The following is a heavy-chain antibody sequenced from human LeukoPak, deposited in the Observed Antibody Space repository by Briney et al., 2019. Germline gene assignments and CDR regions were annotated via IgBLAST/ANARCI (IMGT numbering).Heavy chain of an antibody. J-gene: IGHJ4*02. CDR1: GFTLGSHD. V-gene: IGHV3-13*01. Sequence: PGGSLRLSRTASGFTLGSHDMHWVRQIPGQGLEWVAAVSSGFHAFFADSVQGRFTVSREDARNSLYLQMNRLRAGDTAVYYCVREARGYHYTYFDYWGQGTLVTVSS. D-gene: IGHD5-18*01. CDR2: VSSGFHA. CDR3: VREARGYHYTYFDY.